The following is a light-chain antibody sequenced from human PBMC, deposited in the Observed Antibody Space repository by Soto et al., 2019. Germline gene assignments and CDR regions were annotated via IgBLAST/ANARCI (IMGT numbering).Light chain of an antibody. CDR3: ISYTSSNTRV. CDR1: SSDVGGYNY. J-gene: IGLJ2*01. Sequence: QSALTQPASVSGSPGQSITISCTGTSSDVGGYNYVSWYQQYPGRVPKLMIYEVSNRPSGVSNRFSGSKSGNTASLTISGLQAEDEADYYCISYTSSNTRVFGGGTKLTVL. CDR2: EVS. V-gene: IGLV2-14*01.